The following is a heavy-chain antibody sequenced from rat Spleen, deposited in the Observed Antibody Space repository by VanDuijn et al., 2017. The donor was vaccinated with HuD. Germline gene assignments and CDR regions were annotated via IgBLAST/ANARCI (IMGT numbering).Heavy chain of an antibody. CDR3: TRQEVYYGFFDY. CDR1: GFTFKNYW. J-gene: IGHJ2*01. CDR2: ISNTGGTT. D-gene: IGHD1-6*01. V-gene: IGHV5-31*01. Sequence: EVQLVESGGGLVQPGRSLKLSCEASGFTFKNYWMTWIRQAPGKGLEWIASISNTGGTTNYPDSVKGRFTISRDNAKTTLYLQMNSLRSEDTATYYCTRQEVYYGFFDYWGQGVMVTVSS.